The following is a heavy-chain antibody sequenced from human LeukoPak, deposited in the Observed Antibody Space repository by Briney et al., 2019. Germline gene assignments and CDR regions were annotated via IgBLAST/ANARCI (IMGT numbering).Heavy chain of an antibody. J-gene: IGHJ2*01. D-gene: IGHD6-13*01. CDR3: AKGRLTVAPGTRYFDL. CDR2: ISSSGSTI. Sequence: GGSLRLSCAASGFTFSSYEMNWVRQAPGKGLEWVSYISSSGSTIYYADSVKGRFTISRDNAKNSLYLQMNSLRAEDTAVYYCAKGRLTVAPGTRYFDLWGRGTLVTVSS. CDR1: GFTFSSYE. V-gene: IGHV3-48*03.